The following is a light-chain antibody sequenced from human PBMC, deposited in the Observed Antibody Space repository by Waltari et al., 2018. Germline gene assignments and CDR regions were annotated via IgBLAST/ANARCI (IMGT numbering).Light chain of an antibody. CDR1: QSIGRS. Sequence: EIMLTQSPGTLSLSPGERATLSCRTSQSIGRSLALYQQKPGQAPRLLIYGASSRATDIPDRFSGSGSGTDFSLTINRLEPEDSALYYCQHYVRLPVTFGQGTKVEIK. CDR3: QHYVRLPVT. V-gene: IGKV3-20*01. CDR2: GAS. J-gene: IGKJ1*01.